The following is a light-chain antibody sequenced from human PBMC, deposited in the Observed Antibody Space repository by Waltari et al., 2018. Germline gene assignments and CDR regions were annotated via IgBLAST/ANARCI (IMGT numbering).Light chain of an antibody. V-gene: IGLV10-54*04. J-gene: IGLJ3*02. CDR3: SAWDTALDAWV. Sequence: QAGLTQSPSMSRDLRQNAQLTCIGSSHNVGSHGAAWLQPHQGQPPKHLFHRSHKPPLGIRERFSASRSDNVATLTINGLQPEDEAVYHCSAWDTALDAWVFGGGTSLTVL. CDR1: SHNVGSHG. CDR2: RSH.